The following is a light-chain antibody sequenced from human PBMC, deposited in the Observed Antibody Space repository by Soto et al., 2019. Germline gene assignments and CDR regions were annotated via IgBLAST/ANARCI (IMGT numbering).Light chain of an antibody. J-gene: IGKJ4*01. Sequence: DIQMTQSPSTLSASVGNRVTITCRASQSISSWLAWYQQKPGKAPKLLIYDASSLESGVPSRFSGSGSGTEFTLTISSLQPDDFATYYCQQYNSYITFGGGPKVDIK. V-gene: IGKV1-5*01. CDR2: DAS. CDR1: QSISSW. CDR3: QQYNSYIT.